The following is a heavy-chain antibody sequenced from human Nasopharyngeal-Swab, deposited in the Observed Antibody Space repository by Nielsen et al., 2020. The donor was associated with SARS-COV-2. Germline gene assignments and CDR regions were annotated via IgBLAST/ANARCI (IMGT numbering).Heavy chain of an antibody. CDR1: GFTFSSYS. D-gene: IGHD6-13*01. Sequence: GESLKISCAASGFTFSSYSMNWVRQAPGKGLEWVSSISSSSSYIYYADSVKGRFTISRDNAKNSLYLQMNSLRAEDTAVYYCAGDIGSSWTNWFDPWGQGTLVTVSS. J-gene: IGHJ5*02. CDR3: AGDIGSSWTNWFDP. V-gene: IGHV3-21*01. CDR2: ISSSSSYI.